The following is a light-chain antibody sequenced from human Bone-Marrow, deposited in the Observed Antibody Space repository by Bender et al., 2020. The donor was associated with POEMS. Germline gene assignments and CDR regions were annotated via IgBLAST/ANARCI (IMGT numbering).Light chain of an antibody. J-gene: IGLJ1*01. Sequence: SSELTQDPAVSVALGQTVRITCQGDSLKRNYASWYQQKPGQAPVLVIYGKDNRPSGIPDRFSGSSSGNTASLTITGAQAEDEADYYCCAYAGSSSYVFGTGTKVTVL. CDR3: CAYAGSSSYV. CDR1: SLKRNY. CDR2: GKD. V-gene: IGLV3-19*01.